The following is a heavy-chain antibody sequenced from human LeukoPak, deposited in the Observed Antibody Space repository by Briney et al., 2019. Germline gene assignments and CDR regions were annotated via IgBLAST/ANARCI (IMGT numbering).Heavy chain of an antibody. CDR3: AKGGQMGVTDY. Sequence: GRSRTLSCAASGLTSDEYSVHWDRHAAGKCLEWVSGFSWNIGSIGYADSVEGRFTISRDNAKNSLYLQMNRLRAEDTALYYCAKGGQMGVTDYWGQGTLVTVSS. D-gene: IGHD3-16*01. CDR2: FSWNIGSI. CDR1: GLTSDEYS. V-gene: IGHV3-9*02. J-gene: IGHJ4*02.